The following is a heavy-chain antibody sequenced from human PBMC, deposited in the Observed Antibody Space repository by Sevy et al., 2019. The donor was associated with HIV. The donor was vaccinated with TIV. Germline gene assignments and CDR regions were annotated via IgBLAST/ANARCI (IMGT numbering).Heavy chain of an antibody. CDR2: IWYDGSNK. Sequence: GGSLRLSCAASGFTITGKAVHWVRQAPGKGLEWVAVIWYDGSNKYYADSVKGRFTISRDNSKNTLYLQMNSLRAEDTAVYYCARQGSSWIDYWGQGTLVTVSS. V-gene: IGHV3-33*08. D-gene: IGHD6-13*01. CDR3: ARQGSSWIDY. CDR1: GFTITGKA. J-gene: IGHJ4*02.